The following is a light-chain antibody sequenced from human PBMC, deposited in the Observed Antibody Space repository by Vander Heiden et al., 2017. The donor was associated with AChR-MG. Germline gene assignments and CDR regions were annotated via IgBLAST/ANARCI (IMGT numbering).Light chain of an antibody. J-gene: IGLJ2*01. CDR2: DVT. Sequence: QSALTQPASVSGSPGQSITISCTGTSSDIGVYNLVSWYQQHPGKVPKLMIYDVTNRPSGVSNRFYGSKSGNTASLTISGLQAEDEANYYCSSYTSSSTLAFGGGTKLTVL. CDR1: SSDIGVYNL. CDR3: SSYTSSSTLA. V-gene: IGLV2-14*03.